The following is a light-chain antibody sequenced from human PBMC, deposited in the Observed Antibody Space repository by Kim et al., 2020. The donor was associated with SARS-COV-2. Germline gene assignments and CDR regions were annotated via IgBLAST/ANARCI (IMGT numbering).Light chain of an antibody. CDR3: QQYYKWPPLT. CDR1: QSVSTS. Sequence: VSPGERATRSCRASQSVSTSVAWYQHKPGQAPRLLIHGASSRAADVPARFSASGSGTDFTLTISSLQSEDFAVYFCQQYYKWPPLTFGGGTKLEI. J-gene: IGKJ4*01. CDR2: GAS. V-gene: IGKV3-15*01.